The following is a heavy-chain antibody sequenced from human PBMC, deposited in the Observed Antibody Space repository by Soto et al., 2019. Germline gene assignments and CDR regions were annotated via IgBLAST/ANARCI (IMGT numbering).Heavy chain of an antibody. Sequence: PSETLSLTCTVSGGSISSYYWSWIRQPPGKGLERIGYIYYSGSTNYNPSLKSRVTISVDTSKNQFSLKLSSGTAADTAVYYCARDTSSSWSGWFDPWGQGTLVTVSS. J-gene: IGHJ5*02. CDR3: ARDTSSSWSGWFDP. V-gene: IGHV4-59*01. CDR1: GGSISSYY. D-gene: IGHD6-13*01. CDR2: IYYSGST.